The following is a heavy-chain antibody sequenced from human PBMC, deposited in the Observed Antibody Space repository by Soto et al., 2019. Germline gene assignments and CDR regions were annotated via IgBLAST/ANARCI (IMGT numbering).Heavy chain of an antibody. D-gene: IGHD4-17*01. J-gene: IGHJ4*02. CDR2: ISSSGSTI. CDR1: GFTFSTYE. CDR3: ARVRLAYGDIDY. V-gene: IGHV3-48*03. Sequence: PGGSLRLSCAASGFTFSTYEMNWVRQAPGKGLEWVSYISSSGSTIYYAESVKGRFTISRDNAKNSLYLRMNSLRAEDTAVYYCARVRLAYGDIDYWGQGTMVTVSS.